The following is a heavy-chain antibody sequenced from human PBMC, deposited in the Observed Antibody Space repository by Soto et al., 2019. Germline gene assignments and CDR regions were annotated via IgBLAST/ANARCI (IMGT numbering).Heavy chain of an antibody. V-gene: IGHV3-23*01. CDR2: ISGSGGST. Sequence: GGSLRLSCAASGFTFSSYAMSWVRQAPGKGLEWVSAISGSGGSTYYADSVKGRFTISRDNSKNTLYLQMNSLRVEDTAVYYCAKDSSVLGNSDAFDIWGQGTMVTVSS. J-gene: IGHJ3*02. CDR3: AKDSSVLGNSDAFDI. CDR1: GFTFSSYA. D-gene: IGHD7-27*01.